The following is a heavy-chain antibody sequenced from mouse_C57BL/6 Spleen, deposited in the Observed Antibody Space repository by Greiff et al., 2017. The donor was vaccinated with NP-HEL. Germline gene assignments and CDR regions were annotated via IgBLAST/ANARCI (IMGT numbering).Heavy chain of an antibody. D-gene: IGHD1-1*01. CDR2: IYPGDGDT. CDR3: ARSNHGSSYPWFAY. J-gene: IGHJ3*01. Sequence: QVQLQQSGPELVKPGASVKISCKASGYAFSSSWMNWVKQRPGKGLEWIGRIYPGDGDTNYNGKFKGKATLTADKSSSTAYMQLSSLTSEDSAVYFCARSNHGSSYPWFAYWGQGTLVTVSA. V-gene: IGHV1-82*01. CDR1: GYAFSSSW.